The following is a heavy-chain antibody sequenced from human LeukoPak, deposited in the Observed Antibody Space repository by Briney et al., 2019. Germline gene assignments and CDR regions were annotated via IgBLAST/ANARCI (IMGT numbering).Heavy chain of an antibody. CDR2: ISSSSRYI. CDR1: GFTFSSYE. J-gene: IGHJ4*02. CDR3: VRGDGSGSSGNFDY. D-gene: IGHD6-6*01. V-gene: IGHV3-21*05. Sequence: PGGSLRLSCAASGFTFSSYEMNWVRQAPGKGLEWASYISSSSRYIYFADSVKGRFTISRDNAKNSLYLQMNSLRAEDTAVYYCVRGDGSGSSGNFDYWGQGTQVTVSS.